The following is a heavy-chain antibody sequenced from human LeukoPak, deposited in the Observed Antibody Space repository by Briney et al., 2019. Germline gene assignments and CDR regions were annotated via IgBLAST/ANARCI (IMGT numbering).Heavy chain of an antibody. J-gene: IGHJ6*02. CDR2: ISFSVNTK. D-gene: IGHD5-12*01. V-gene: IGHV3-48*04. CDR1: GFTFSDYS. Sequence: GGSLRLSCAASGFTFSDYSMNWVRQAPGKGLEWVSYISFSVNTKYYGDSVKGRFTISRDNAKNSLYLHMDSLRAEDTAVYYCARLRGYEGIYDMDVWGQGTTVTVSS. CDR3: ARLRGYEGIYDMDV.